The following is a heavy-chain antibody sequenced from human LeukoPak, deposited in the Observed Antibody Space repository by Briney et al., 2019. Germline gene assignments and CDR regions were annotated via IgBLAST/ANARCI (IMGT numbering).Heavy chain of an antibody. V-gene: IGHV3-33*01. CDR1: GFTFSSYG. CDR3: ARESYSAFDY. J-gene: IGHJ4*02. CDR2: IWYDGSNK. D-gene: IGHD3-10*01. Sequence: GRSLRLSCAASGFTFSSYGMHWVRQAPGKGLEWVAVIWYDGSNKYYADSVKGRFTISRDNSKNTLYLQMDSLRAEDTAVYYCARESYSAFDYWGQGTLVTVSS.